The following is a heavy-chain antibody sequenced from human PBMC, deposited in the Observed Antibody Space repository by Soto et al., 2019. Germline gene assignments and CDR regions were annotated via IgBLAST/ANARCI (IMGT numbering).Heavy chain of an antibody. Sequence: GGSLRLSCAASGFTFSSYGMHWVRQAPGKGLEWVAVISYDGSNKYYADSVKGRFTISRDNSKNTLYLQMNSLRAEDTAVYYCAKTRLGSSGSYYWYFDLWGRGTLVTVSS. V-gene: IGHV3-30*18. CDR2: ISYDGSNK. J-gene: IGHJ2*01. D-gene: IGHD1-26*01. CDR3: AKTRLGSSGSYYWYFDL. CDR1: GFTFSSYG.